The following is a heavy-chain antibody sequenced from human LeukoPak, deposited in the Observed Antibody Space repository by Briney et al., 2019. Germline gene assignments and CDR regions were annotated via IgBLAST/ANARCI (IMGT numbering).Heavy chain of an antibody. CDR2: ISAYNGNT. D-gene: IGHD3-3*01. V-gene: IGHV1-18*01. CDR3: ARANKRITIFGVVIIPRPFDY. Sequence: ASVKVSCKASGYTFTSYGISWVRQAPGQGLEWMGWISAYNGNTNYAQKLQGRVTMTTDTSTSTAHMELRSLRSDDTAVYYCARANKRITIFGVVIIPRPFDYWGQGTLVTVSS. J-gene: IGHJ4*02. CDR1: GYTFTSYG.